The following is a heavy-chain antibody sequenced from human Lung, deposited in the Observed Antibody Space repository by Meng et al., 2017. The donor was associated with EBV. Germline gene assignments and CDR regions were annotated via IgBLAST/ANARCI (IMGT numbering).Heavy chain of an antibody. CDR1: VGPFSSYA. D-gene: IGHD4-17*01. V-gene: IGHV1-69*01. Sequence: QVKWVESGAEVKKPGSLVKVSCKAFVGPFSSYAISWVRQAPGQGLEWMGGIIPIFGTANYAQKFQGRVTITADESTSTAYMELSSLRSEDTAVYYCARKGGYGDYEGDVYYFDYWGQGTLVTVSS. CDR3: ARKGGYGDYEGDVYYFDY. CDR2: IIPIFGTA. J-gene: IGHJ4*02.